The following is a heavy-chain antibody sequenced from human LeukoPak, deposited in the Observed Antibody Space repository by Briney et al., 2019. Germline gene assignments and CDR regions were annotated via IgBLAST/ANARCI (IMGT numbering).Heavy chain of an antibody. V-gene: IGHV4-39*01. D-gene: IGHD3-10*01. J-gene: IGHJ4*02. CDR3: ARHIAILGSKSPRHPDYFDY. Sequence: SETLSLTCTVSGGSISSSSYYWFWICQPPAKGLEWIGSLYYSGSTYYNPSLTSPVTLYVDTSKNPFSLTLSSVTAADTAVYYCARHIAILGSKSPRHPDYFDYWGQGTLVTVSS. CDR2: LYYSGST. CDR1: GGSISSSSYY.